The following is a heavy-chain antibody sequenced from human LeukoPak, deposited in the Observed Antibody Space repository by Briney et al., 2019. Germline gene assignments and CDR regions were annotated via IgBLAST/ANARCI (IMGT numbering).Heavy chain of an antibody. CDR2: INSDGSST. CDR1: GFTFSSYE. V-gene: IGHV3-74*01. J-gene: IGHJ4*02. CDR3: ARAPYNWNSPFDY. D-gene: IGHD1-7*01. Sequence: GGSLRLSCAASGFTFSSYEMNWVRQAPGKGLVWVSRINSDGSSTSYADSVKGRFTISRDNAKNTLYLQMNSLRAEDTAVYYCARAPYNWNSPFDYWGQGTLVTVSS.